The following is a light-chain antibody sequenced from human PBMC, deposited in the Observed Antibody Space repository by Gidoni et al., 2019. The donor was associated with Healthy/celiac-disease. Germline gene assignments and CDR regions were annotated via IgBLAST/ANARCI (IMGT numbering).Light chain of an antibody. V-gene: IGLV3-1*01. CDR2: QDS. CDR1: KLGDKY. J-gene: IGLJ3*02. Sequence: SYELTQPPSVSVSPGQTASITCSGDKLGDKYAFWYQQKPCQSPVLVIYQDSKRPSGIPERFSGSNSGNTATLTISGTQAMDEADYYCQAWDSSTVWVFGGGTKLTVL. CDR3: QAWDSSTVWV.